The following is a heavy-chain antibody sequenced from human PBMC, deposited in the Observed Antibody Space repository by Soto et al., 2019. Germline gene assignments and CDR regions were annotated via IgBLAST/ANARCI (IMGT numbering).Heavy chain of an antibody. CDR3: AKVAAEQSYYYYYGMAV. J-gene: IGHJ6*02. CDR1: GFTFSSYA. CDR2: ISGSGGST. Sequence: GGSLRLSCAASGFTFSSYAMSWVRQAPGKGLEWVSAISGSGGSTYYADSVKGRFTISRDNSKNTLYLQMNSLRAEDTAVYYCAKVAAEQSYYYYYGMAVWGQGTTVTVSS. D-gene: IGHD6-13*01. V-gene: IGHV3-23*01.